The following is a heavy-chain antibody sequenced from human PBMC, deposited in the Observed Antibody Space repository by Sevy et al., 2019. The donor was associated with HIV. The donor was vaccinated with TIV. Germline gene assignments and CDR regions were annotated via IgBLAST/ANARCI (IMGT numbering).Heavy chain of an antibody. CDR2: INPNSGGT. D-gene: IGHD3-3*01. J-gene: IGHJ6*02. Sequence: ASVKVSCKASGYTFTGYYMHWVRQAPGQGLEWMGWINPNSGGTNYAQKFQGRVTMTRDTSISTAYMELSRLRSDDTAVYYCVRSRDFWSGYHDYYYYYGMDVWGQGTTVTVSS. V-gene: IGHV1-2*02. CDR1: GYTFTGYY. CDR3: VRSRDFWSGYHDYYYYYGMDV.